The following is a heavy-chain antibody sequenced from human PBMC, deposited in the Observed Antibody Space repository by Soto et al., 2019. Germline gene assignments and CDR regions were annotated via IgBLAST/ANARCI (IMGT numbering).Heavy chain of an antibody. CDR2: ISWNSGSI. Sequence: EVQLVESGGGLVQPGRSLRLSCAASGFTFDDYAMHWVRQAPGKGLEWVSGISWNSGSIGYADSVKGRFTISRDNAKNSLYRQMNSLRAEDTALYYCAKGHLHRYSSSWRISALDDYLGQGTLVTVSS. CDR1: GFTFDDYA. J-gene: IGHJ4*02. D-gene: IGHD6-13*01. V-gene: IGHV3-9*01. CDR3: AKGHLHRYSSSWRISALDDY.